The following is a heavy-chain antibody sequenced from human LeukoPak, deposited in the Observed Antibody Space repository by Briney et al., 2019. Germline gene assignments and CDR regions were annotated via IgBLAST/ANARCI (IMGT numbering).Heavy chain of an antibody. D-gene: IGHD3-10*01. CDR3: ARDMVRGVIDDY. Sequence: ASVKVSCKASGYTFTNYGISWVRQAPGQGLVWMGWISAYNGNTNYAQKLQGRVTMTTDTSTSTAYMELRSLRSDDTAVYYCARDMVRGVIDDYWGQGTLVTVSS. CDR1: GYTFTNYG. CDR2: ISAYNGNT. V-gene: IGHV1-18*01. J-gene: IGHJ4*02.